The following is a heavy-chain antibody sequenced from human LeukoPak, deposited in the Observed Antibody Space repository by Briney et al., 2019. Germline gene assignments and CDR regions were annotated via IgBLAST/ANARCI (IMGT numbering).Heavy chain of an antibody. Sequence: PGGSLRLSCAASGFTFSSYGMHWVRQAPGKGLEWVAFIRYDGSNKYYADSVKGRFTISRDNSKNTLYLQMNSLRAEDTAVYYCAKDGITMVRVHQKWAYYYYMDVWGKGTTVTISS. CDR1: GFTFSSYG. J-gene: IGHJ6*03. CDR3: AKDGITMVRVHQKWAYYYYMDV. CDR2: IRYDGSNK. D-gene: IGHD3-10*01. V-gene: IGHV3-30*02.